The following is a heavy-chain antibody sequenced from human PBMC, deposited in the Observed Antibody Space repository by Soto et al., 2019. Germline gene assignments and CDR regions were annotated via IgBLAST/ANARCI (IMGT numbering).Heavy chain of an antibody. CDR1: GGSISSGGYS. J-gene: IGHJ6*02. V-gene: IGHV4-30-2*01. CDR3: ARVPDV. Sequence: QLQLQESGSGPVKPSQTLSLTCAVSGGSISSGGYSWSWIRQPPGKGLEWIGYIYHNGNTYYNPSLKSRVAISVDRSKNQFSLKLSSVTAADTAVYYCARVPDVWGQGTTVTVSS. CDR2: IYHNGNT.